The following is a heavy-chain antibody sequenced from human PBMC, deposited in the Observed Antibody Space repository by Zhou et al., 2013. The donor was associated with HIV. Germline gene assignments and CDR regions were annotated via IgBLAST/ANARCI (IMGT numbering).Heavy chain of an antibody. D-gene: IGHD6-13*01. J-gene: IGHJ5*02. V-gene: IGHV1-8*02. CDR2: INPSSGNT. CDR3: ARGSSSGWLDP. Sequence: QVQLVQSGAEVKKPGASVKVSCKASGDTFSNSDINWVRQATGQGLEWMGWINPSSGNTGYGQRFQGRVTMTRDTSTSTVYMELRSLRSEDTAVYYCARGSSSGWLDPWGQGTLVTVSS. CDR1: GDTFSNSD.